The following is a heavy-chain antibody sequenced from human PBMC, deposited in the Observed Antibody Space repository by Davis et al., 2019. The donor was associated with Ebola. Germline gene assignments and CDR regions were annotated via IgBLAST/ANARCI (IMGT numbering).Heavy chain of an antibody. CDR1: GASITSYY. CDR3: ARRLGYNDY. V-gene: IGHV4-34*01. Sequence: MPSETLSLTCTVSGASITSYYWSWIRQPPGKGLEWIGEINHSGSTNYNPSLKSRVTISVDTSKNQFSLKLSSVTAADTAVYYCARRLGYNDYWGQGTLVTVSS. D-gene: IGHD5-24*01. J-gene: IGHJ4*02. CDR2: INHSGST.